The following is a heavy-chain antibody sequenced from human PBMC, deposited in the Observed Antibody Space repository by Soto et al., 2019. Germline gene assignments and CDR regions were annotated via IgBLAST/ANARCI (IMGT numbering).Heavy chain of an antibody. V-gene: IGHV4-31*03. CDR2: IYYSGST. CDR3: ARATSFSGHHGY. D-gene: IGHD2-8*02. Sequence: QLQLQESGPGLVKPSQTLSLACTVSGGSFSSGGYYWSWIRQLPGKGLEWIGYIYYSGSTYYNPSLKIRFTISLDTSKNQFSLMLSSVTAADTAVYYCARATSFSGHHGYWGQGTLVXVSS. CDR1: GGSFSSGGYY. J-gene: IGHJ4*02.